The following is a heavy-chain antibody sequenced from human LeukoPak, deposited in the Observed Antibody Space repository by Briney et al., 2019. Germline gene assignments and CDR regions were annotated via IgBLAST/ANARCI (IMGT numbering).Heavy chain of an antibody. CDR1: GYTFIAYH. D-gene: IGHD7-27*01. J-gene: IGHJ4*02. CDR3: ASNPPRTGDFNY. CDR2: MSPNNGNT. V-gene: IGHV1-8*02. Sequence: ASVKVSCKASGYTFIAYHMHWVRQATGQGLEWMGWMSPNNGNTGYAQKFQGRVTMTRDTSINTAYMELSSLRSEDTAVYYCASNPPRTGDFNYWGQGALVTVSS.